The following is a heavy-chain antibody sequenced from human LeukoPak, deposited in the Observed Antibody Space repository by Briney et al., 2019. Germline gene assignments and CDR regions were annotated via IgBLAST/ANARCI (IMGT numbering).Heavy chain of an antibody. CDR3: TTGIDDEGGY. J-gene: IGHJ4*02. D-gene: IGHD3-3*02. CDR2: IKTNAEGGTL. Sequence: GGSLRLSCAASGCTYSNVWMNWVRQAPGKGLEWVGRIKTNAEGGTLDYTAPVKGRFTISRDDSKNTLYLQMDSLEDEDTGMYYCTTGIDDEGGYWGQGTLVTVSS. CDR1: GCTYSNVW. V-gene: IGHV3-15*07.